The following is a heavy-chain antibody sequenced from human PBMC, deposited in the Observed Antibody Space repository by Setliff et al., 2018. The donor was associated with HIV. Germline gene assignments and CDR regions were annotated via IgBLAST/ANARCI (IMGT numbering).Heavy chain of an antibody. CDR2: IDSGGKDK. V-gene: IGHV3-30*02. CDR1: GFSFSTIG. CDR3: VKDVNYRSGSLSDF. Sequence: PGGSLRLSCAASGFSFSTIGMHWVRQAPGKGLEWVSFIDSGGKDKIYIDSVQGRFTISGDNSKNTLYLQMDSLRDEDTALYYCVKDVNYRSGSLSDFWGQGTLVTVSS. J-gene: IGHJ4*02. D-gene: IGHD3-10*01.